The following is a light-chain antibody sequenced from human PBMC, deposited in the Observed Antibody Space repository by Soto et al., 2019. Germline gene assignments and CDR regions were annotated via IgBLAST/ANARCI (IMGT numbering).Light chain of an antibody. V-gene: IGKV3-11*01. CDR3: QQRYNWPRIT. CDR1: QSVSNH. CDR2: DAS. Sequence: EIVLTQSPATLSLSPGERATLSCRASQSVSNHLAWYQQKPGQAPMLLIYDASNRATGIPARFSGSGSGTDFTLTISSLEPEDFVVYYCQQRYNWPRITFGGGTKVEIK. J-gene: IGKJ4*01.